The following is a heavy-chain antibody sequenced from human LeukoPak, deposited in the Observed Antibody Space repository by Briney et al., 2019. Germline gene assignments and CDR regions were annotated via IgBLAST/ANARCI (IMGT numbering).Heavy chain of an antibody. V-gene: IGHV3-21*01. D-gene: IGHD3-3*01. Sequence: GGXLRLSCAASGFTFSSYSMNWVRQAPGKGLEWVSSISSSSSYIYYADSVKGRFTISRDNAKNSLYLQMNRLRAEDTAVYYCARDPNTYDFWSGYGDYYYYMDVWGKGTTVTVSS. CDR1: GFTFSSYS. J-gene: IGHJ6*03. CDR2: ISSSSSYI. CDR3: ARDPNTYDFWSGYGDYYYYMDV.